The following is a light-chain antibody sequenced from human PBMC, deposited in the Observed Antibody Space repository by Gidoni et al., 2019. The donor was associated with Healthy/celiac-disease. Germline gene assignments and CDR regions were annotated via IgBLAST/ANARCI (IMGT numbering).Light chain of an antibody. Sequence: AIRMTQSPSSFSASTGDRVTITCRASQGMSSYLAWYQQKPGKAPKLLIYAASTLQSGVPSRFSGSGSGTDFTLTISCLQSEDFATYYCQQYYSYPQTFXXXTKVEIK. CDR3: QQYYSYPQT. CDR1: QGMSSY. V-gene: IGKV1-8*01. CDR2: AAS. J-gene: IGKJ1*01.